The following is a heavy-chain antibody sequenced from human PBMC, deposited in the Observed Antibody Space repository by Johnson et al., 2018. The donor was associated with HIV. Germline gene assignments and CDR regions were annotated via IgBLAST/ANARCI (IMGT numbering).Heavy chain of an antibody. D-gene: IGHD6-19*01. CDR3: AKKQWPEDDAFDI. CDR2: IRYDGSNK. Sequence: QLVESGGGVVQPGGSLRLSCAASGFTFSTYGMHWVRQAPGKGLEWAAFIRYDGSNKYYADSVKGRFTISRDNSKNTLYLQMNSLRAEDTAVYYCAKKQWPEDDAFDIWGQGTMVTVS. V-gene: IGHV3-30*02. CDR1: GFTFSTYG. J-gene: IGHJ3*02.